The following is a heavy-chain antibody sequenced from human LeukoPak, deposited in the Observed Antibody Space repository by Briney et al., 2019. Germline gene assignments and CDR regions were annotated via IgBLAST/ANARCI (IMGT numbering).Heavy chain of an antibody. D-gene: IGHD2-8*01. J-gene: IGHJ6*03. Sequence: GGSLRLSCAASGFTFSSYAMNWVRQAPGRGLEWVSGFSGSGGTTYYADSVKGRFTISRDNSKNTLYLQMNSLRAEDTAVYYCANGNRCTSPNCLGYYYFYMDVWRKGTTVPVSS. CDR1: GFTFSSYA. CDR3: ANGNRCTSPNCLGYYYFYMDV. CDR2: FSGSGGTT. V-gene: IGHV3-23*01.